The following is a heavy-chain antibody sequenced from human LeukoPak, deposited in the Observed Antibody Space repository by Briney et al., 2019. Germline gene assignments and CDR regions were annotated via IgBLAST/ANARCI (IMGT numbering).Heavy chain of an antibody. D-gene: IGHD2-21*02. Sequence: PGGSLRLSCSASGFTFSNYDMYWVRQAPGKGLEYVSAISSNGGNTYYADSVKGRFTISRDNSKNTLYLQMSSLRTEDTAIYYCAKAITVSANFDCWGQGTLVTVSS. CDR1: GFTFSNYD. J-gene: IGHJ4*02. V-gene: IGHV3-64D*09. CDR2: ISSNGGNT. CDR3: AKAITVSANFDC.